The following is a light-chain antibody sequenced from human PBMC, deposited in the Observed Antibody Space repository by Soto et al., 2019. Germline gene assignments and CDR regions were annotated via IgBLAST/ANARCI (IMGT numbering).Light chain of an antibody. CDR3: CSYAGSYTWV. V-gene: IGLV1-40*01. CDR1: SSNIGAGYD. CDR2: GNS. Sequence: QSVLTQPPSVSGAPGQRVTISCTGSSSNIGAGYDVHWYQQLPGTAPKLLIYGNSNRPSGVPDRFSGSKSGNTASLTISGLRVEDEADYYCCSYAGSYTWVFGGGTKVTVL. J-gene: IGLJ3*02.